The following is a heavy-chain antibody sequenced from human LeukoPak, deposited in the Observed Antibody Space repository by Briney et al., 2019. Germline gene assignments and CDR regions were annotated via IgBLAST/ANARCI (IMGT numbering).Heavy chain of an antibody. V-gene: IGHV1-69*06. CDR2: IIPIFGTA. J-gene: IGHJ6*04. D-gene: IGHD2-2*01. CDR3: ARSGRDIVVVPAAKETLANYYYGMDV. Sequence: SVKVSCKASGGTFSSYAISWVRQAPGQGLEWMGGIIPIFGTANYAQKFQGRVTITADKSTSTAYMELSSLRSEDTAVYYCARSGRDIVVVPAAKETLANYYYGMDVWGKGTTVTVSS. CDR1: GGTFSSYA.